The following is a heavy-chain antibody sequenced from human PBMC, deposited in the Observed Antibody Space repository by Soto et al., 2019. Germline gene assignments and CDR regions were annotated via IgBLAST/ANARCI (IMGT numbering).Heavy chain of an antibody. CDR2: ISAYNGNT. V-gene: IGHV1-18*01. CDR1: GYTFTSYG. J-gene: IGHJ4*02. CDR3: ASCSSTSCDFDY. Sequence: ASVKVSCKASGYTFTSYGISWVRQAPGQGLEWMGWISAYNGNTNYAQKFQGRVTMTTDTSTSTVYMELSSLRSEDTAVYYCASCSSTSCDFDYWGQGTLVTVSS. D-gene: IGHD2-2*01.